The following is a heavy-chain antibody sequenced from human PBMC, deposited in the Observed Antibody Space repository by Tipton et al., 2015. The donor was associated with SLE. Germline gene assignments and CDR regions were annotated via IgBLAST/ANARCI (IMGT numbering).Heavy chain of an antibody. Sequence: LRLSCTVSGGSLSAYYWSWIRQSPGRGLEWIAYIYYSESNTESTNYNPSLKSRLTISGDTSKNQFSLKLTSVTAADTAVYYCARDKPYDIWGQGTMVTVPS. J-gene: IGHJ3*02. CDR2: IYYSESNTEST. V-gene: IGHV4-59*01. CDR3: ARDKPYDI. CDR1: GGSLSAYY.